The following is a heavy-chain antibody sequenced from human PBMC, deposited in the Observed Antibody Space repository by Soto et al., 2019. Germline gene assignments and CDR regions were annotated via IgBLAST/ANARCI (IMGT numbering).Heavy chain of an antibody. D-gene: IGHD2-2*01. J-gene: IGHJ5*02. CDR2: IFSNDDK. Sequence: QVTLKESGPVLVKPTETRTLTCTVSGLSLSNGRLGVSWIRQPPGKALEWLAHIFSNDDKAYSTSLKGRLTISKDTSRSQVVVTMTNMDPVDSATYYCSLIKDCSRTDCYLASFDPWGQGTLVTVSS. V-gene: IGHV2-26*01. CDR1: GLSLSNGRLG. CDR3: SLIKDCSRTDCYLASFDP.